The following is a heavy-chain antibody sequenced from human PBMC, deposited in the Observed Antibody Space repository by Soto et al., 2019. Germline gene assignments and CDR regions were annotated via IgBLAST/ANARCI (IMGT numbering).Heavy chain of an antibody. V-gene: IGHV3-23*01. CDR1: GFTFSSYA. D-gene: IGHD3-10*01. CDR3: AKDSYGSGTDYFYGMDV. J-gene: IGHJ6*02. CDR2: ISGSGGSA. Sequence: GGSLRLCCAASGFTFSSYAVSWVRQAPGKGLEWVSAISGSGGSAYYADSVKGRFTISRDNSKNTLYLQMNSLRAEDTAVYYCAKDSYGSGTDYFYGMDVRGQGTTVTVYS.